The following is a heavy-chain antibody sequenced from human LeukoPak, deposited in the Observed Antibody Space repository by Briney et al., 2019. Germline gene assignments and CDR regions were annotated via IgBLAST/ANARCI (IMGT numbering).Heavy chain of an antibody. CDR3: ARDGYSGYEHVPFDY. D-gene: IGHD5-12*01. Sequence: PGGSLRLSCAASGFTFSSYGMSWVRQAPGKGLEWVAVISYDGSNKYYADSVKGRFTISRDNAKNSLYLQMNSLRAEDTAVYYCARDGYSGYEHVPFDYWGQGTLVTVSS. CDR2: ISYDGSNK. V-gene: IGHV3-30*03. J-gene: IGHJ4*02. CDR1: GFTFSSYG.